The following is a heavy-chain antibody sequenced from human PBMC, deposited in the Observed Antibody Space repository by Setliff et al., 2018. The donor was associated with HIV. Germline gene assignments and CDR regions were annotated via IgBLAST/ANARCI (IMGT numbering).Heavy chain of an antibody. J-gene: IGHJ4*02. Sequence: ASVKVSCKASGYTFTSYYMHWVRQAPGQGLEWMGIINPSGGTISYAQKFQGRVTMTRDTSISTAYMELSRLRSDDTAVYYCARTLPQYTNLFDYWGQGTLVTVSS. CDR1: GYTFTSYY. CDR2: INPSGGTI. CDR3: ARTLPQYTNLFDY. V-gene: IGHV1-46*01. D-gene: IGHD5-18*01.